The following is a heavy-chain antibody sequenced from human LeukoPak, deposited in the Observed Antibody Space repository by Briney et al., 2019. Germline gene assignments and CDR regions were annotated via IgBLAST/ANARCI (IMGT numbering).Heavy chain of an antibody. CDR1: GGFISSSSYY. D-gene: IGHD3-10*01. Sequence: SETLSLTCTVSGGFISSSSYYWGWIRQPPGKGLEWIGSIYYSGSTYYNPSLKSRVTISVDTSKNQFSLKLSSVTAADMAVYYCARAEMVRGIYFDYWGQGTLVTVSS. CDR2: IYYSGST. V-gene: IGHV4-39*07. CDR3: ARAEMVRGIYFDY. J-gene: IGHJ4*02.